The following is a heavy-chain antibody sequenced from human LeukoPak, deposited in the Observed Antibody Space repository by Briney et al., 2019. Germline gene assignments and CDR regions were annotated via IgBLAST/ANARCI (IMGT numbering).Heavy chain of an antibody. Sequence: PRGSLRLSCAASGFTFDDYAMQWVRQAPGKGLEWVSSISWNSNSIDYADSVKGRFTISRDNAKNSLYLQLNSLRAEDMALYYCARGRYYHDTSGYYSLDYWAREPWSPSPQ. D-gene: IGHD3-22*01. CDR3: ARGRYYHDTSGYYSLDY. CDR1: GFTFDDYA. V-gene: IGHV3-9*03. J-gene: IGHJ4*02. CDR2: ISWNSNSI.